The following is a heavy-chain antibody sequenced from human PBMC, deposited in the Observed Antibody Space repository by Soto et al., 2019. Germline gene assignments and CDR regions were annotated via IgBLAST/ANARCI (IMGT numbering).Heavy chain of an antibody. V-gene: IGHV3-21*01. D-gene: IGHD6-25*01. CDR1: GFTFSRHS. Sequence: EVQLVESGGGLVEPGGSLRLSCAASGFTFSRHSLNWVRQAPGKGLEWVSSISTTSSYIYYADSVKGRFTISRDNANNSLYLQMDSLRAEDTAVYYCARDGYSIGFDYWGQGTLVPVSS. J-gene: IGHJ4*02. CDR3: ARDGYSIGFDY. CDR2: ISTTSSYI.